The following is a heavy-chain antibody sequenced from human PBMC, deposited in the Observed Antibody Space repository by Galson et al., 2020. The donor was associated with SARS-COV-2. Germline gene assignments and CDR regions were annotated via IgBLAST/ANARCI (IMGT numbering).Heavy chain of an antibody. CDR2: IYHGGTT. Sequence: SETLSLTCGVSGYSIRIGYCWGWIRLSPGKGLEWIGSIYHGGTTYYRSSLKSRVTMSVDTAKNQFSLTLSSMTAADTAVYFCARQGQQQELFDYWGRGSLVTVSS. CDR3: ARQGQQQELFDY. J-gene: IGHJ4*02. D-gene: IGHD6-13*01. CDR1: GYSIRIGYC. V-gene: IGHV4-38-2*01.